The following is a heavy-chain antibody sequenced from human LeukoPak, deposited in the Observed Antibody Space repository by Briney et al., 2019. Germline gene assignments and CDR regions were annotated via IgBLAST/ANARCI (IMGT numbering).Heavy chain of an antibody. D-gene: IGHD1-20*01. V-gene: IGHV5-51*01. J-gene: IGHJ2*01. CDR1: GYNFARYW. CDR3: ARRGVIAGRGYYFDL. Sequence: GESLKISCAGSGYNFARYWIAWVRQVPGKGLEYMGIIYAGDPDTTYSPSFQGQVIISADKSVDSAYLQWNSLKASDTGIYYCARRGVIAGRGYYFDLWGRGTLVTVSS. CDR2: IYAGDPDT.